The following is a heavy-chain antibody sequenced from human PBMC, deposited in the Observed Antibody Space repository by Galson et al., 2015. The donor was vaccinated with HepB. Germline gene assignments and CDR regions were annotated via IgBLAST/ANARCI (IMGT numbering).Heavy chain of an antibody. V-gene: IGHV1-69*02. CDR1: GGTFSSYT. CDR2: IIPILGIA. D-gene: IGHD6-13*01. Sequence: SVKVSCKASGGTFSSYTISWVRQAPGQGLEWMGRIIPILGIANYAQKFQGRVTITADKSTSTAYMELSSLRSEDTAVYYCASMYSSSPMWFDPWGQGTLVTVSS. CDR3: ASMYSSSPMWFDP. J-gene: IGHJ5*02.